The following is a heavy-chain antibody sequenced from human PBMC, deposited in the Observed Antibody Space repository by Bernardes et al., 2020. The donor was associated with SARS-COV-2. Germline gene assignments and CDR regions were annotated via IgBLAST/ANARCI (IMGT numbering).Heavy chain of an antibody. CDR2: ISSSSSYI. CDR1: GFTFSSYS. D-gene: IGHD2-15*01. J-gene: IGHJ6*02. V-gene: IGHV3-21*01. Sequence: GGSLRLSCAASGFTFSSYSMNWVRQAPGKGLEWVSSISSSSSYIYYADSVKGRFTISRDNAKNSLYLQMNSLRAEDTAVYYCARGWEDIVVVVAAKHTKDAHHYYYGMDVWGQGTTVTVSS. CDR3: ARGWEDIVVVVAAKHTKDAHHYYYGMDV.